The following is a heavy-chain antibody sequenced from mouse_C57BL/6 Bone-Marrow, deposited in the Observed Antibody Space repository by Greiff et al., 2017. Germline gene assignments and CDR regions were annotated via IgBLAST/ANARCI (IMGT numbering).Heavy chain of an antibody. CDR2: IDPEIGDT. CDR1: GFNIKDDY. D-gene: IGHD2-3*01. CDR3: SSFDGNYCDF. V-gene: IGHV14-4*01. Sequence: EVQLQQSGAELVRPGASVKLSCTASGFNIKDDYLHWVKQRPEQGLEWIGWIDPEIGDTEYASKFQGKATITSDTSSNTAYLQLSSLTSEDTAVYYCSSFDGNYCDFWGQGTPLTVAS. J-gene: IGHJ2*01.